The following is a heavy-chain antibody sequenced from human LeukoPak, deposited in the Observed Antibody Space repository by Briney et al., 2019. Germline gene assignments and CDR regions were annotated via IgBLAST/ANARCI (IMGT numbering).Heavy chain of an antibody. D-gene: IGHD3-10*01. J-gene: IGHJ6*03. CDR3: TTDGPMVRPIYYFYYYYMDV. V-gene: IGHV3-15*01. Sequence: GGSLRLSCAASGFTFSNAWMSWVRQAPGKGLEWVGRIKSKTDGGATDYAARVKGRITISIDDSKNTLYQKMNSLQTEDTAVYYCTTDGPMVRPIYYFYYYYMDVWGKGTTVTVSS. CDR1: GFTFSNAW. CDR2: IKSKTDGGAT.